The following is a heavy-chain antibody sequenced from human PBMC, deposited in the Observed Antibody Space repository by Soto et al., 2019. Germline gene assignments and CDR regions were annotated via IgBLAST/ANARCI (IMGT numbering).Heavy chain of an antibody. J-gene: IGHJ3*02. CDR2: IYPGDSDT. D-gene: IGHD2-2*01. CDR3: ARRDIVVVPAARNRAFDI. CDR1: GYSFTSYW. V-gene: IGHV5-51*01. Sequence: GESLKISCKGSGYSFTSYWIGWVRQMPGKGLEWMGIIYPGDSDTRYSPSFQGQVTISADKSISTAYLQWSSLKASDTAMYYCARRDIVVVPAARNRAFDIWGQGTMVTVSS.